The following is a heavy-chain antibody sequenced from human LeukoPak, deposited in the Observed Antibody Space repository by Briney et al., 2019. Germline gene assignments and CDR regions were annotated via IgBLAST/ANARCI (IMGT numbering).Heavy chain of an antibody. J-gene: IGHJ4*02. D-gene: IGHD1-26*01. CDR1: GYTFTSYG. V-gene: IGHV1-18*01. Sequence: GASVKVSCKASGYTFTSYGISWVRQAPGQGLEWMGWISAYNGNTNYAQKFQGRVTITADESTSTAYMELSSLRSEDTAVYYCARVVNSGSYHGFDYWGQGTLVTVSS. CDR3: ARVVNSGSYHGFDY. CDR2: ISAYNGNT.